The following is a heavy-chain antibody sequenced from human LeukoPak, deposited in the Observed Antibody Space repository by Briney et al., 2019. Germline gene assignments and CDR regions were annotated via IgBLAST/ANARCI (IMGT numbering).Heavy chain of an antibody. CDR3: ARCWGPFDY. D-gene: IGHD3-16*01. Sequence: SETLSLTCTVSGGSISSYYRSWIRQPPGKGLEWIGYIYYSGSTNYNPSLKSRVTISVDTSKNQFSLKLSSVTAADTAVYYCARCWGPFDYWGQGTLVTVSS. J-gene: IGHJ4*02. CDR1: GGSISSYY. CDR2: IYYSGST. V-gene: IGHV4-59*01.